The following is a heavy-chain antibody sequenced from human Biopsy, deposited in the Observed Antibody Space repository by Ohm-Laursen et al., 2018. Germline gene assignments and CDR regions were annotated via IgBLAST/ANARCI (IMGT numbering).Heavy chain of an antibody. D-gene: IGHD5-24*01. V-gene: IGHV1-46*01. CDR3: ARAGVGSDGTDSYYYGMDF. Sequence: GASVKVSCKASGNTFATSHIHWVRQAPGQGLEWMGVISPSGATTSFSQKFQGRITMTRDTSTGTVYMDLNSLGSEDTAVYYCARAGVGSDGTDSYYYGMDFWGPGTTVTVSS. CDR2: ISPSGATT. CDR1: GNTFATSH. J-gene: IGHJ6*02.